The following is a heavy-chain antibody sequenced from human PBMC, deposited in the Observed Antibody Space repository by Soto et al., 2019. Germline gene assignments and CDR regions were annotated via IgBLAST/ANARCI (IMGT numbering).Heavy chain of an antibody. CDR1: GFTFRSYV. J-gene: IGHJ4*02. V-gene: IGHV3-33*05. D-gene: IGHD3-16*01. CDR2: TSYDGSNN. CDR3: ARWGTTGGLEV. Sequence: QVQLVESGGGVVQPGTSLLLSCVGSGFTFRSYVIHWVRQAPGKGLEWVALTSYDGSNNFYGDSVKGRFTISRDNSRNTVELQMDSLRLEDTALYYCARWGTTGGLEVWGQGTLVSVSS.